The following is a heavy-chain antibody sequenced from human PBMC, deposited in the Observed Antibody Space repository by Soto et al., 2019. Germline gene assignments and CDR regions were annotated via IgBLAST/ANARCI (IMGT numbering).Heavy chain of an antibody. CDR1: GYTFTSYG. D-gene: IGHD6-19*01. J-gene: IGHJ6*02. V-gene: IGHV1-18*01. Sequence: QVQLVQSGAEVKKPGASVKVSCKASGYTFTSYGISWVRQAPGQGLEWMGWISAYNGNTNYAQKLQGRVTMTTDTSTSTAYMELRSLRSDDTAVYYCARDSGSGADYSSGWSFYYYYGMDVWGQGTTVTVSS. CDR2: ISAYNGNT. CDR3: ARDSGSGADYSSGWSFYYYYGMDV.